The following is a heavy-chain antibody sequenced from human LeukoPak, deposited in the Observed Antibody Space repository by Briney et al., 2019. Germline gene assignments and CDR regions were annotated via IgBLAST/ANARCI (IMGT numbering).Heavy chain of an antibody. V-gene: IGHV4-61*01. CDR2: IYYSGST. Sequence: SETLSLTCTVSGGSVNRDRYYWSWIRQPPGKGLEWIGYIYYSGSTNYNPSLKSRVTISVDTSKNQFSLKLSSVTAADTAVYYWARDSFSGYGRNFDHWGQGTLVTVSS. CDR1: GGSVNRDRYY. D-gene: IGHD5-12*01. CDR3: ARDSFSGYGRNFDH. J-gene: IGHJ4*02.